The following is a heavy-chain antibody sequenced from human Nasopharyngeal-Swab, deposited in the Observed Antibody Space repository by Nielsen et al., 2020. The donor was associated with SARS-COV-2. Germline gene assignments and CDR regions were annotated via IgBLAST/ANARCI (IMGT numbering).Heavy chain of an antibody. V-gene: IGHV3-23*01. CDR2: ISGSGGST. J-gene: IGHJ4*02. Sequence: GGSLRLSCAASGFTFSSYAMSWVRQAPGKGLEWVSAISGSGGSTYYADSVKGRFTISRDNSKNTLYLQMNSLRAEDTAVYYCAKEVGYCSSTSCHEPYFDYWGQGTLVTVSS. CDR1: GFTFSSYA. D-gene: IGHD2-2*01. CDR3: AKEVGYCSSTSCHEPYFDY.